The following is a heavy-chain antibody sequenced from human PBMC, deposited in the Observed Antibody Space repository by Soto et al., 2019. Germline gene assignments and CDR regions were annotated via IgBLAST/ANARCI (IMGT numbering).Heavy chain of an antibody. D-gene: IGHD1-1*01. V-gene: IGHV3-11*01. J-gene: IGHJ5*02. Sequence: QVQLVQSGGGLVQPGGSLRLSCAASGFSFTDYYMSWIRQAPGRGLEWVSYIRDNSSTIYYAESVKGRFTISKDNTKKSVDLQMDSLRADDTAVYYCASDRAAQTTGITGVESWGQGAMVTVSS. CDR1: GFSFTDYY. CDR2: IRDNSSTI. CDR3: ASDRAAQTTGITGVES.